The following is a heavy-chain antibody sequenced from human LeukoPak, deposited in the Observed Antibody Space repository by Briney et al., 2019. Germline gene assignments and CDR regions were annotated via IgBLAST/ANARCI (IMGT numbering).Heavy chain of an antibody. CDR1: GGSISSSNW. CDR2: IYHSGST. V-gene: IGHV4-4*02. CDR3: ARVSSGSYYFDS. Sequence: PSGTLSLTCAISGGSISSSNWWSWVRQPPDKGLEWIGEIYHSGSTNYSPSLKSRVTISVDKSKNQFSLKVTSVTAADTAVYYCARVSSGSYYFDSWGQGTLVTVSS. J-gene: IGHJ4*02. D-gene: IGHD1-26*01.